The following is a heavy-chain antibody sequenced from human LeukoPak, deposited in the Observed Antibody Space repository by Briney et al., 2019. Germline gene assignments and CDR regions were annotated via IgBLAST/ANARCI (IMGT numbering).Heavy chain of an antibody. D-gene: IGHD2-15*01. CDR3: ASPQICSGGSCYGYDFDY. V-gene: IGHV4-39*01. Sequence: SETLFLTCTVSGGSISSSSYYWGWIRQPPGKGLEWIGSIYYSGSTYYNPSLKSRVTISVDTSKNQFSLKLSSVTAADTAVYYCASPQICSGGSCYGYDFDYWGQGTLVTVSS. CDR2: IYYSGST. J-gene: IGHJ4*02. CDR1: GGSISSSSYY.